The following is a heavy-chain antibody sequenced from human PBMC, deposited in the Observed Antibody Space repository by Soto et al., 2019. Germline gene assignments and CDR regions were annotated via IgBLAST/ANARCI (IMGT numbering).Heavy chain of an antibody. J-gene: IGHJ4*02. CDR1: GGSISSGGYY. V-gene: IGHV4-31*03. D-gene: IGHD3-22*01. CDR2: IYYSGST. CDR3: ARFGYSTNIGIDY. Sequence: QVQLQESGPGLVKPSQTLSLTCTVSGGSISSGGYYWSWIRQHPGKGLEWIGYIYYSGSTYYNPSLKSRVTISVDTSKNQFSLKLSSVTAADTDVYYCARFGYSTNIGIDYWGQGTLVTVSS.